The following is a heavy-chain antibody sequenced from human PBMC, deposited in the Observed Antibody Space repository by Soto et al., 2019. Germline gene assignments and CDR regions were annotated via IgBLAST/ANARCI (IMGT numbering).Heavy chain of an antibody. CDR3: AKTGAPNDFWSGYYYYYGMDV. J-gene: IGHJ6*02. D-gene: IGHD3-3*01. CDR1: GGSISSYY. V-gene: IGHV4-59*01. CDR2: IYYSGST. Sequence: PSETLSLTCTVSGGSISSYYLSWIRQPPGKGLEWIGYIYYSGSTNYNPSLKSRVTISVDTSKNQFSLKLSSVTAADTAVYYCAKTGAPNDFWSGYYYYYGMDVWGQGTTVTVSS.